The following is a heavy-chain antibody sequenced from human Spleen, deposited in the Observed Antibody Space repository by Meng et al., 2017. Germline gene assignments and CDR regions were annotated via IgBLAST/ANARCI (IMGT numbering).Heavy chain of an antibody. V-gene: IGHV1-8*01. J-gene: IGHJ4*02. CDR2: MNPNSGNT. Sequence: ASVKVPCKASGYTFSSYDINWVRQATGQGLEWMGWMNPNSGNTDYAQKFQGRVTMTRNTSISTAYMELSSLRSEDTAVYYCARDDSSGYSFDYWGQGTLVTVSS. D-gene: IGHD3-22*01. CDR1: GYTFSSYD. CDR3: ARDDSSGYSFDY.